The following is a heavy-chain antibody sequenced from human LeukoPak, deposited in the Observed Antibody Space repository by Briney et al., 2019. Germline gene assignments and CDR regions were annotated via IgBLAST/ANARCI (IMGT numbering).Heavy chain of an antibody. CDR1: GGSISSSSYY. CDR3: ARDAVAGTFGFDY. CDR2: IYYSGSA. V-gene: IGHV4-39*01. D-gene: IGHD6-19*01. J-gene: IGHJ4*02. Sequence: SETLSLTCTVSGGSISSSSYYWGWIRQPPGTGLEWIGSIYYSGSAYYNPSLKSRVTISVDTSKNQFSLKLSSVTAADTAVYYCARDAVAGTFGFDYWGQGTLVTVSS.